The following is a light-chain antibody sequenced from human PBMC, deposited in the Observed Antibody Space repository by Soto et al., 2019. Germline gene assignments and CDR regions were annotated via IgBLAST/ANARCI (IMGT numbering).Light chain of an antibody. Sequence: QSALTQPASVSGSPGQSITISCTGTSSDVGGHNSVAWYQHNPGKAPKLMIYDVSNRPSGVFSRFSGSKSGNTASLSISGLQAEDEADYYCSSYTSSSTLVFGTGTKLTVL. CDR3: SSYTSSSTLV. J-gene: IGLJ1*01. CDR2: DVS. CDR1: SSDVGGHNS. V-gene: IGLV2-14*01.